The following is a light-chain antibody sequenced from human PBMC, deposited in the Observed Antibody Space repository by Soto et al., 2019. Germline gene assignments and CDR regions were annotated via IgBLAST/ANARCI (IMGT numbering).Light chain of an antibody. CDR3: QHRGKWPRT. Sequence: EIVLRQSPATLSLCPGERATLSCRASQSVSSYLAWYQQKPGQAPRLLIYGASNRATGIPARFSGSGSGTDFTLTISSLEPEDFAVYYCQHRGKWPRTFGQGTKLEI. V-gene: IGKV3-11*01. CDR1: QSVSSY. J-gene: IGKJ2*01. CDR2: GAS.